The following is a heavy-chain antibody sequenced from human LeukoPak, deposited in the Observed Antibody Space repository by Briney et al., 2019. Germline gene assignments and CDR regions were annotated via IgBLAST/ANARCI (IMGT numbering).Heavy chain of an antibody. J-gene: IGHJ4*02. CDR3: ARVSSSMGGAADY. CDR2: IKQGGSDK. V-gene: IGHV3-7*01. D-gene: IGHD2-15*01. Sequence: GGSLRLSCAASGFTFSSFWMSWVRQASGKGLEWVANIKQGGSDKYYVDSVEGRFTISRDDAKNSVYLEMNSLRVEDAAVYYCARVSSSMGGAADYWGQGTLVTVSS. CDR1: GFTFSSFW.